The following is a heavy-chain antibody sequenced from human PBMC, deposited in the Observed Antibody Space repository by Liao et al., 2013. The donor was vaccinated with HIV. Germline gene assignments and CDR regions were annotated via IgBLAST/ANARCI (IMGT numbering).Heavy chain of an antibody. CDR2: INHSGST. J-gene: IGHJ5*02. D-gene: IGHD2-15*01. V-gene: IGHV4-30-4*08. CDR3: ARRRVWRIFDP. CDR1: GVSLSGGDYY. Sequence: QVQLQESGPGLVKPSQTLSLTCTVSGVSLSGGDYYWSWIRQPPGKGLEWIGEINHSGSTNYNPSLKSRVTISVDTSKNQFSLKLSSVTAADTAVYYCARRRVWRIFDPWGQGTLVTVSS.